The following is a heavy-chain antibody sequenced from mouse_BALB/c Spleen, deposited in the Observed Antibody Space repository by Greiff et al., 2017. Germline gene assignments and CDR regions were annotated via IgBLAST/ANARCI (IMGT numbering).Heavy chain of an antibody. CDR2: INPSSGYT. CDR1: GYTFTSYT. J-gene: IGHJ2*01. D-gene: IGHD1-1*01. Sequence: QVQLQQSGAELARPGASVKMSCKASGYTFTSYTMHWVKQRPGQGLEWIGYINPSSGYTNYNQKFKDKATLTADKSSSTAYMQLSSLTSEDSAVYYCARVPVYGSSYNYWGQGTTLTVSS. CDR3: ARVPVYGSSYNY. V-gene: IGHV1-4*01.